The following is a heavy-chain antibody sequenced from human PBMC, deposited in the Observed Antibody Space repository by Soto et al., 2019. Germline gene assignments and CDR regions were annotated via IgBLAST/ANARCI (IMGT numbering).Heavy chain of an antibody. CDR1: GDSASSNSAA. J-gene: IGHJ5*02. V-gene: IGHV6-1*01. CDR3: ARELASNWNYRWFDP. D-gene: IGHD1-7*01. CDR2: TYYRSKWYN. Sequence: TLSLTCAISGDSASSNSAAWNWIRQSPSRGLEWLGRTYYRSKWYNDYAVSVKSRITINPDTSKNQFSLQLNSVTPEDTAVYYCARELASNWNYRWFDPWGQGTLVTVSS.